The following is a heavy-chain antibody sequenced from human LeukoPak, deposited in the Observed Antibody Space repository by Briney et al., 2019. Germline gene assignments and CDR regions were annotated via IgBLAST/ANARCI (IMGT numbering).Heavy chain of an antibody. CDR1: GFTFSSYN. CDR2: ITTSSSYM. V-gene: IGHV3-21*04. CDR3: AKVAALLWFGELLW. J-gene: IGHJ1*01. D-gene: IGHD3-10*01. Sequence: GGSLRLSCAASGFTFSSYNMNWVRRTPGKGLEWVSSITTSSSYMFYADSVKGRFTISRDNSKNTLYLQMNSLRAEDTAVYYCAKVAALLWFGELLWWGQGTLVTVSS.